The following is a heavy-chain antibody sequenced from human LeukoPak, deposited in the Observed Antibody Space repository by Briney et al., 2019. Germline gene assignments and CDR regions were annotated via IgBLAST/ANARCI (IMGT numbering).Heavy chain of an antibody. Sequence: GGSLRLSCAAFGFTFSNYWMHWVRQDPGKGLVWVSFINPDGSTTNYADSVKGRFTISRDNAKNALYLQMNSLRAEDTAVYYCAKDLHYGSADYWGQGTLVTVSS. D-gene: IGHD3-10*01. CDR1: GFTFSNYW. CDR2: INPDGSTT. CDR3: AKDLHYGSADY. J-gene: IGHJ4*02. V-gene: IGHV3-74*01.